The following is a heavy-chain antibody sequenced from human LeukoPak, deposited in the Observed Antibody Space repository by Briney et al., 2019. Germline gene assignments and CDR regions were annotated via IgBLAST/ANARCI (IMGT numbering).Heavy chain of an antibody. D-gene: IGHD4-23*01. CDR3: ARDDYGGNTFDY. V-gene: IGHV1-69*13. CDR1: GGTFSGYA. CDR2: IIPIFGTA. Sequence: SVKVSCKASGGTFSGYAISWVRQAPGQGLEWMGGIIPIFGTANYAQKFQGRVTITADESTSTAYMELSSLRSEDTAVYYCARDDYGGNTFDYWGQGTLVTVSS. J-gene: IGHJ4*02.